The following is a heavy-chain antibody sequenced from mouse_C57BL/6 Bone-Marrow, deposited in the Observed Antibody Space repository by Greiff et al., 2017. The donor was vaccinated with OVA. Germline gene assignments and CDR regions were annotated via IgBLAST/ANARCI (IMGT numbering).Heavy chain of an antibody. D-gene: IGHD1-1*01. CDR3: ARAYGSNAMDY. CDR2: SRNKANDYTT. CDR1: GFTFSDFY. V-gene: IGHV7-1*01. J-gene: IGHJ4*01. Sequence: EVMLVESGGGLVQSGRSLRLSCATSGFTFSDFYMEWVRQAPGKGLEWIAASRNKANDYTTEYSASVKGRFIVSRDTSQSILYLQMNALRAEDTAIYYCARAYGSNAMDYWGQGTSVTVSS.